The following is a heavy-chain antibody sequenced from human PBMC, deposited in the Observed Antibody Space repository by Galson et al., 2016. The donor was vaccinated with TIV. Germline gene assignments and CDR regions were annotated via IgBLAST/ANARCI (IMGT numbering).Heavy chain of an antibody. D-gene: IGHD2/OR15-2a*01. CDR2: IGSRGTAI. V-gene: IGHV3-11*04. J-gene: IGHJ4*02. CDR3: ARVRGDGEYSYGAFVY. CDR1: GFSFSDYY. Sequence: SLRLSCAGSGFSFSDYYMSWIRQAPGKGLEWVSYIGSRGTAIYYADSVKGRFTISRDSATSSLHLQMNSLRAEDSGIYYCARVRGDGEYSYGAFVYWGQGTLVTVSS.